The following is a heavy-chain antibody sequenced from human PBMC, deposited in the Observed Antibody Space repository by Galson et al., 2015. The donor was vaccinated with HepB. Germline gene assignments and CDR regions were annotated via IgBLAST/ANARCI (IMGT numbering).Heavy chain of an antibody. V-gene: IGHV1-18*01. CDR2: ISAYDRKT. CDR1: GYTFSSYS. Sequence: SVKVSCKASGYTFSSYSITWVRQAPGHGLEWMGWISAYDRKTEYAQKFQGRVTMTTDTSTTTAYMELRSLRSDDTAVYYCARGALVAVVAATQNNWFAPWGQGTLVTVSS. CDR3: ARGALVAVVAATQNNWFAP. J-gene: IGHJ5*02. D-gene: IGHD2-15*01.